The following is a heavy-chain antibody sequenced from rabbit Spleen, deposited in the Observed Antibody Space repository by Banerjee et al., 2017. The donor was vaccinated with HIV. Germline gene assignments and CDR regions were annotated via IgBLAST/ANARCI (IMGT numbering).Heavy chain of an antibody. CDR2: VDVGGRDGT. Sequence: QEQVEESGGGLVKPEGSLTLTCKASGVDLTDYVYMCWVRQAPGKGLELIACVDVGGRDGTLSAFWARGQVPIAKTTSTTVTLKMPSLTSADTATYFCSRDTGASFTTYCMDLWGPGTLVTVS. V-gene: IGHV1S45*01. CDR3: SRDTGASFTTYCMDL. J-gene: IGHJ6*01. CDR1: GVDLTDYVY. D-gene: IGHD8-1*01.